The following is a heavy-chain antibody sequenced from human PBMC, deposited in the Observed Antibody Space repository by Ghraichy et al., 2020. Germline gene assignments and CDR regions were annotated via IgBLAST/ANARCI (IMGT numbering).Heavy chain of an antibody. CDR1: GGSISSSSYY. Sequence: SQTLSLTCTVSGGSISSSSYYWGWIRQPPGKGLEWIGSIYYSGSTYYNPSLKSRVTISVDTSKNQFSLKLSSVTAADTAVYYCARVEGRWLQGVDYWGQGTLVTVSS. CDR3: ARVEGRWLQGVDY. D-gene: IGHD5-24*01. CDR2: IYYSGST. J-gene: IGHJ4*02. V-gene: IGHV4-39*01.